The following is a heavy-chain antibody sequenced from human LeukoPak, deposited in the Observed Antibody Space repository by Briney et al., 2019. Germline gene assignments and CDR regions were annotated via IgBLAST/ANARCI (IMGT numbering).Heavy chain of an antibody. J-gene: IGHJ6*03. CDR1: GYSISSGYY. V-gene: IGHV4-38-2*02. CDR3: ARTYGSGSYYLADYYYMDV. Sequence: PSVTLSLTCTVSGYSISSGYYWGWIRQPPGKGLEWIGSIYHSGSTYYNPSLKSRVTISVDTSKNQFSLKPSSVTAADTAVYYCARTYGSGSYYLADYYYMDVWGKGTTVTVSS. D-gene: IGHD3-10*01. CDR2: IYHSGST.